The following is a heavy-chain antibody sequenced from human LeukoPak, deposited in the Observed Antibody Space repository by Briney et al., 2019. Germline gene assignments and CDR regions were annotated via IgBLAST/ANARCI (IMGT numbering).Heavy chain of an antibody. Sequence: GGSLRLSCAASGFTFSSYGMHWVRQAPGKGLEWVAVIWYDGSNKYYADSVKGRFTISRDNSKNTLYLQMNSLRAEDTAVYYCAKDLSLQFVFDYWGQGTLVTVSS. CDR1: GFTFSSYG. D-gene: IGHD4-11*01. CDR3: AKDLSLQFVFDY. CDR2: IWYDGSNK. V-gene: IGHV3-33*06. J-gene: IGHJ4*02.